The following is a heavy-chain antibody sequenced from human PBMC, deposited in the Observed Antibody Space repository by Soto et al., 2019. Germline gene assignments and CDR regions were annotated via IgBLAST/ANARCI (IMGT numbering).Heavy chain of an antibody. D-gene: IGHD3-10*01. CDR1: GYTFTTYS. CDR3: ATLPPWPNARSYYIQHFNS. Sequence: ASVKVSCKASGYTFTTYSIHWVRQAPGQSLEWMGWINAGSGNTKYSQKFQGRVTITKDSSATTFYMDLSSLGSEDTAVYYSATLPPWPNARSYYIQHFNSWGQGXLVTVSS. J-gene: IGHJ4*02. CDR2: INAGSGNT. V-gene: IGHV1-3*01.